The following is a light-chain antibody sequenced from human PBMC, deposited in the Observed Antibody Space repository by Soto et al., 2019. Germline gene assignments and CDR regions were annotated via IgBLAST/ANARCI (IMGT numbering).Light chain of an antibody. V-gene: IGKV1-39*01. CDR3: QQSYSTPRT. CDR2: AAS. Sequence: DTPMTQNKSSLSASIGDRVTIXXRASQSISSYLHWYQQKPGKAPKLXIYAASSLQSGVPSRFSGSGSGTDFTLTISSLQPEDFATYYCQQSYSTPRTFGQGTKVDI. CDR1: QSISSY. J-gene: IGKJ1*01.